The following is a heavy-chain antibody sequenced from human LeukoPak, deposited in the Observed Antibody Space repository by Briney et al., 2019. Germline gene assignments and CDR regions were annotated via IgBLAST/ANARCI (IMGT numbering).Heavy chain of an antibody. CDR2: IYYSGST. CDR3: ASLGGLGSWNFGY. J-gene: IGHJ4*02. Sequence: SETLSLTCSVSGGSISSYYWSWIRQPPGKGLEWIGYIYYSGSTNSNPSLKNRVSVSLDTSKNQLSLKLTSVTAADTAVYYCASLGGLGSWNFGYWGQGTLVTVPS. D-gene: IGHD3-10*01. V-gene: IGHV4-59*01. CDR1: GGSISSYY.